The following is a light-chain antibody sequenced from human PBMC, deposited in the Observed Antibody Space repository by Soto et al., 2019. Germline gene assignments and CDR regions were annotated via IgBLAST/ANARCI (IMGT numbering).Light chain of an antibody. V-gene: IGKV1-39*01. J-gene: IGKJ2*01. Sequence: DIQMTQSPSSLSASVGDRVTITCRASQSISNSLNLYQQKPGKAPDLLIYAASNLQSGVPSRFTGSGSGTDFTLTISSLQPEDFTTYYCQQSYSSPQMYTFGQGTKLEIK. CDR1: QSISNS. CDR3: QQSYSSPQMYT. CDR2: AAS.